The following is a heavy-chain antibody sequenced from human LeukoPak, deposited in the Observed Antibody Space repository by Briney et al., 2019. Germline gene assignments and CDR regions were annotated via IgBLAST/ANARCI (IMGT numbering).Heavy chain of an antibody. CDR3: ARDLRSSSSSGINYYGMDV. CDR1: GGSISRSGYY. V-gene: IGHV4-31*03. J-gene: IGHJ6*02. CDR2: IYYSGST. Sequence: PSETLTLTCTVSGGSISRSGYYWSWIRQHPGKGLEWIGYIYYSGSTYYNPSLKSRVTISVDTSKNQFSLKLSSVTAADTAVYYCARDLRSSSSSGINYYGMDVWGQGTTVTVSS. D-gene: IGHD6-6*01.